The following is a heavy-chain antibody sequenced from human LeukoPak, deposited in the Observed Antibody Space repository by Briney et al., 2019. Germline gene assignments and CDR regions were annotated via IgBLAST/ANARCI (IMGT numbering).Heavy chain of an antibody. CDR1: GGSLSSYY. CDR2: IYYSGST. J-gene: IGHJ4*02. Sequence: SETLSLTCTVSGGSLSSYYWSWIRQPPGKGLEWIGYIYYSGSTNYNPSLKSRVTISVDTSKNQFSLKLSSVTAADTAVYYCARADSSGYYVLDYWGQGTLVTVSS. V-gene: IGHV4-59*01. D-gene: IGHD3-22*01. CDR3: ARADSSGYYVLDY.